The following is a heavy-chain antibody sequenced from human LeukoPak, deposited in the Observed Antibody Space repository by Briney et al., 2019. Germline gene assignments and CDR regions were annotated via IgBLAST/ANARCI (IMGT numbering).Heavy chain of an antibody. CDR2: IYNTGRT. D-gene: IGHD1-26*01. V-gene: IGHV4-59*08. CDR1: GGTITNYY. CDR3: ARQGELAIDY. Sequence: SETLSLTCSVSGGTITNYYWSWIRQSPGKGLEWIGFIYNTGRTNYNPSLQSRVTMSIDTSKNQFSLKLSSVTAADTAVYYCARQGELAIDYWGQGTLVTVSS. J-gene: IGHJ4*02.